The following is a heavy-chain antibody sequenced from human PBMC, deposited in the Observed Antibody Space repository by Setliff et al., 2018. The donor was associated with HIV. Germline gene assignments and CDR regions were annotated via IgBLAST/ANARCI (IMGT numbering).Heavy chain of an antibody. CDR1: GYTFTNYY. D-gene: IGHD3-22*01. CDR2: MNCMNGDT. J-gene: IGHJ1*01. Sequence: ASVKVSCKTSGYTFTNYYVNWVRQAPGQGLEWIGIMNCMNGDTSYAQSLQGRVTLTTDTSTNTAYMEMRTLRSDDTAVYFCVRGVTRDISGYYRDEYFQHWGQGTPVTVSS. CDR3: VRGVTRDISGYYRDEYFQH. V-gene: IGHV1-18*04.